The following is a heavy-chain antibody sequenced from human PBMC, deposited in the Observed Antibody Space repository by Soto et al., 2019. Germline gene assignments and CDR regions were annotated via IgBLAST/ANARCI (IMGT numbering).Heavy chain of an antibody. CDR3: ARDPGAASFDF. V-gene: IGHV1-18*01. D-gene: IGHD2-15*01. CDR1: GYTFTNYG. CDR2: INTSNDNK. J-gene: IGHJ4*02. Sequence: QVHLVQSGAEVKKPGASVKVSCKASGYTFTNYGISWVRQAPGEGLEWVGWINTSNDNKLYAQKLQGRLTLTTDTSTSTGYMDLTTLRSDDTAVYFCARDPGAASFDFWAQGTLVTVSS.